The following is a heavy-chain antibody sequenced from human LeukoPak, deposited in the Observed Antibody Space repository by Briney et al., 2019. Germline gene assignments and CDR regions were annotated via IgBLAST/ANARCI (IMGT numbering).Heavy chain of an antibody. Sequence: GGSLRLSCAASGFTFSTYNMNWVRHAPGKGLEWISSITSSSSYIYYADSVKGRFTISRDISKNTVYLQMNSLRAEDTAVYYCARRAGGYSHPYDYWGQGILVTVSS. D-gene: IGHD4-23*01. CDR3: ARRAGGYSHPYDY. CDR2: ITSSSSYI. CDR1: GFTFSTYN. V-gene: IGHV3-21*04. J-gene: IGHJ4*02.